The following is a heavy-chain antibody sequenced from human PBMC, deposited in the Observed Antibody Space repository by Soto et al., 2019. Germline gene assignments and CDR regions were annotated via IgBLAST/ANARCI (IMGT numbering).Heavy chain of an antibody. J-gene: IGHJ6*02. Sequence: TLSLTCTVSGGNSSSGGYYWSWISQHPGKGLEWIGYIYYSGSTYYNPSLKSRVTISVDTSKNQFSLKLSSVTAADTAVYYCVSFHYDFWSGPYYYYGMDVWGQGTTVTVSS. V-gene: IGHV4-31*03. CDR2: IYYSGST. CDR3: VSFHYDFWSGPYYYYGMDV. D-gene: IGHD3-3*01. CDR1: GGNSSSGGYY.